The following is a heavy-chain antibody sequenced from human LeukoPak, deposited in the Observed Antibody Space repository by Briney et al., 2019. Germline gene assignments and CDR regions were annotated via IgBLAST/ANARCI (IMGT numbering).Heavy chain of an antibody. Sequence: GGSLRLSCAASGFTFSSYEMNWVRQAPGKGLEWVSYISSSGSTIYYADSVKGRFTISRDNAKNSLYPQMISLRAEDTAFYYCASSRTERGYSFGYGYWGQGTLVTVSS. J-gene: IGHJ4*02. V-gene: IGHV3-48*03. D-gene: IGHD5-18*01. CDR3: ASSRTERGYSFGYGY. CDR1: GFTFSSYE. CDR2: ISSSGSTI.